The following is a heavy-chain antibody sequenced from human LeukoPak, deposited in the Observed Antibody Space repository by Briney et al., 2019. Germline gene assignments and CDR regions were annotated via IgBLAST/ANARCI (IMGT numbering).Heavy chain of an antibody. V-gene: IGHV4-39*01. CDR2: IYYSGST. D-gene: IGHD6-19*01. J-gene: IGHJ6*02. Sequence: SETLSLTCTVSGGSISSSSYYWGWIRQPPGKGLEWIGSIYYSGSTYYNPSLKSRVTISVDTSKHQFSLKLSFVTAADTAVKYCATRRGRLSSGWYKRPMSPYGMDVWGQGTTVTVSS. CDR1: GGSISSSSYY. CDR3: ATRRGRLSSGWYKRPMSPYGMDV.